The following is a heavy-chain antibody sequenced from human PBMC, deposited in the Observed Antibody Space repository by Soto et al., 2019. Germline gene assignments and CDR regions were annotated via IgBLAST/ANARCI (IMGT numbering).Heavy chain of an antibody. CDR1: GGSINSYY. CDR2: IYYSGST. Sequence: QVQLQESGPGLVKPSETLSLTCTVPGGSINSYYWSWIRQPPGKGLEWIGYIYYSGSTNYNPSLKSRITLSADTSKNQFSLKLSSVTAADTAVYYCARHISSGTNIAAIRSFDPWGQGTLVTVSS. D-gene: IGHD1-7*01. V-gene: IGHV4-59*08. J-gene: IGHJ5*02. CDR3: ARHISSGTNIAAIRSFDP.